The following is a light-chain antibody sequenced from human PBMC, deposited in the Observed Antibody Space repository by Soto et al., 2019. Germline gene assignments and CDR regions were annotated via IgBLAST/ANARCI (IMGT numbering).Light chain of an antibody. Sequence: AIQMPQFPASLSASVGDRVTITCRASQGIRDELAWYQQKPGKAPTLLIYGASRLESGVPSRFSGSGSGTDFSLTIYSLRPEDSATYFCLQDYNYPRTFGQGTKLQIK. J-gene: IGKJ2*01. CDR3: LQDYNYPRT. CDR2: GAS. V-gene: IGKV1-6*01. CDR1: QGIRDE.